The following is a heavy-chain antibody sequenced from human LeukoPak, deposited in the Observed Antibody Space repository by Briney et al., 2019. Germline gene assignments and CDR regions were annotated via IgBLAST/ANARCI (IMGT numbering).Heavy chain of an antibody. Sequence: SETLSLTCTVSGYSIRSGYYWGWIRQSPGKGLEWIGSIYHSGSTYCNPSLKSRVTTSVDTSKNQFSLKLSSVTAADTAVYYCARAAAPIYYFDYWGQGTLVTVSS. CDR1: GYSIRSGYY. CDR2: IYHSGST. D-gene: IGHD6-13*01. J-gene: IGHJ4*02. CDR3: ARAAAPIYYFDY. V-gene: IGHV4-38-2*02.